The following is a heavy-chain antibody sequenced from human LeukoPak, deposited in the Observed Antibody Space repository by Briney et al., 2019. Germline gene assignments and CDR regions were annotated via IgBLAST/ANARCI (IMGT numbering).Heavy chain of an antibody. D-gene: IGHD6-19*01. J-gene: IGHJ4*02. V-gene: IGHV7-4-1*02. CDR2: INTNTGNP. Sequence: ASVKVSCKASGYTFTNYTINWVRQAPGQGLEWMGWINTNTGNPTYAQGFTGRFVFSLDTSVSTAYLHISSLKAEDTAVYYCATDLKKGDSGCFDYWGQGTLVTVSS. CDR3: ATDLKKGDSGCFDY. CDR1: GYTFTNYT.